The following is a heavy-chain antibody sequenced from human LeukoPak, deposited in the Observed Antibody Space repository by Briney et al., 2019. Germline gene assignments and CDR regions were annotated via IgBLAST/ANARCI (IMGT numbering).Heavy chain of an antibody. Sequence: PGGSLRLSCAASGFTFSSYAMHWVRQAPGKGLEWVAVISYDGSNKYYADSVKGRFTISRDNSKNTLYLQMNSLRAEDTAVYYCAKALFSSYYGMDVWGQGTTVTVSS. D-gene: IGHD2/OR15-2a*01. J-gene: IGHJ6*02. CDR2: ISYDGSNK. CDR1: GFTFSSYA. V-gene: IGHV3-30-3*01. CDR3: AKALFSSYYGMDV.